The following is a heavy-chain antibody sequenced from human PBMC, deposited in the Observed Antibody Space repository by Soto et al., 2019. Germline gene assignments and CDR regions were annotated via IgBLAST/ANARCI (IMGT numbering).Heavy chain of an antibody. Sequence: GGSLRLSCAASGFTFSSYAMSRVRQAPGKGLEWVSAISGSGGSTYYADSVKGRFTISRDNSKNTLYLQMNSLRAEDTAVYYCGKVGGYSYGYFDYWGQGTLVTVSS. J-gene: IGHJ4*02. CDR1: GFTFSSYA. V-gene: IGHV3-23*01. CDR2: ISGSGGST. CDR3: GKVGGYSYGYFDY. D-gene: IGHD5-18*01.